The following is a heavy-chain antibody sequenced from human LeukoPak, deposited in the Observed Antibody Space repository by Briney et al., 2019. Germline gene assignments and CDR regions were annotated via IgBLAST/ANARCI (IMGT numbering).Heavy chain of an antibody. D-gene: IGHD3-10*01. V-gene: IGHV3-30*04. Sequence: QPGGSLRLSCAGSGYTLGDYAMHWVRQAPGKGLEWVALIYYRATETLHKDSVRGRFSISRDDWKNTLFLQMNSLRPEDTAVYYCAREERGWFVGHWGRGTPVTVSS. CDR2: IYYRATET. CDR1: GYTLGDYA. J-gene: IGHJ4*02. CDR3: AREERGWFVGH.